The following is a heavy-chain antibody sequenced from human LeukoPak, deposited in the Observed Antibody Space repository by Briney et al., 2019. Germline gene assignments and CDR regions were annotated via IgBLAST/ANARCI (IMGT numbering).Heavy chain of an antibody. Sequence: ASLWVSPEASVYTFTGDYMYCVRPAPEQGLECMGWTILDNVGTNYAQSFWGRVSMTRDTSISTADMELSGLRSDDAAVYFCARALTSGSGYWGKGTLVTVS. J-gene: IGHJ4*02. CDR3: ARALTSGSGY. D-gene: IGHD2-2*01. CDR1: VYTFTGDY. V-gene: IGHV1-2*02. CDR2: TILDNVGT.